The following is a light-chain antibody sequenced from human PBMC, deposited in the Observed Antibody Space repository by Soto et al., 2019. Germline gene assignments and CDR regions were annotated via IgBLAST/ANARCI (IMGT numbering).Light chain of an antibody. CDR2: GSS. CDR1: QSVSSNY. J-gene: IGKJ3*01. CDR3: QHYDNSPPSVT. V-gene: IGKV3-20*01. Sequence: EIVLTQSPGTLSLSPGEGATLSCRASQSVSSNYLAWYQQKPGQAPRLLIYGSSTRATGIPDKFSGSGSGTDFTLTISRLEPEDFAVYYCQHYDNSPPSVTFGPGTKVDIK.